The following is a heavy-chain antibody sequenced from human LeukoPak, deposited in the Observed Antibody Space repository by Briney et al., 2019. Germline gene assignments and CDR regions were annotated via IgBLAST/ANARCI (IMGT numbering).Heavy chain of an antibody. D-gene: IGHD2-15*01. V-gene: IGHV3-23*01. CDR1: GFTFSSYA. J-gene: IGHJ5*02. CDR3: ARLRYCSGGSCYWFDP. Sequence: GGSLRLSCAASGFTFSSYAMTWVRQATGKGLEWVSAISGSGGRTHYADSVKGRFTISRDNSKNTLFLQMNSLRAEDTAVYYCARLRYCSGGSCYWFDPWGQGTLVTVPS. CDR2: ISGSGGRT.